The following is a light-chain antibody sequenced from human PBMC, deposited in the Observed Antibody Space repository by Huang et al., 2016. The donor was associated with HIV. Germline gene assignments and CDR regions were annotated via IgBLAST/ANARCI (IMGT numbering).Light chain of an antibody. J-gene: IGKJ4*01. V-gene: IGKV3D-11*02. Sequence: EIVLTQSPATLSLSPGEKATLSCRASQSVGSVAWYQQKPGQAPRLLIYDVANRATGIPARFSGSGPGTYFTLTISSLEPEDFAVYYCQQRSNWHPLSFGGGTKVEIK. CDR3: QQRSNWHPLS. CDR1: QSVGS. CDR2: DVA.